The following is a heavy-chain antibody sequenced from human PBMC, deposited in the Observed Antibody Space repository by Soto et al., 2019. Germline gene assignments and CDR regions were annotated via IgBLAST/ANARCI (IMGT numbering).Heavy chain of an antibody. V-gene: IGHV3-30*18. CDR3: AKGGYYHSSGYEGPFDI. CDR2: ISYDGSNK. CDR1: GFTFSNYG. D-gene: IGHD3-22*01. Sequence: QVQLVESGGGVVQPGRSLRLSCAASGFTFSNYGMHWVRQAPGKGLEWVAFISYDGSNKYYADSVKGRFTISRDNSKNTLYLQMNSLRTEDTAVYYCAKGGYYHSSGYEGPFDIWGQGTMVTVSS. J-gene: IGHJ3*02.